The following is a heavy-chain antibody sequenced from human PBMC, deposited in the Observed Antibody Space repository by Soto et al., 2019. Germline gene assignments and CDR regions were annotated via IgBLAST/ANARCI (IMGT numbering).Heavy chain of an antibody. Sequence: EVQLVESGGGLVQPGGSLRLSCAASGFTFSSYSMNWVRQAPGKGLEWVSYISSSSSTIYYADSVKGRFTISRDNAKNSLYLQMNSLRAEDTAVYYCARVIPTYDYIWGSYRPSPTFDYWGQGTLVTVSS. V-gene: IGHV3-48*01. CDR1: GFTFSSYS. CDR3: ARVIPTYDYIWGSYRPSPTFDY. D-gene: IGHD3-16*02. J-gene: IGHJ4*02. CDR2: ISSSSSTI.